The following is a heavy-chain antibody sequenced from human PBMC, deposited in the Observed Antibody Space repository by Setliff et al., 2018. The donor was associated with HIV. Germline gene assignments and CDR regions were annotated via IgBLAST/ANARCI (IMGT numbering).Heavy chain of an antibody. CDR1: GGTFSGHA. CDR2: ISASSVNT. Sequence: SVKVSCKAAGGTFSGHAINWVRQAPGQGLEWVGSISASSVNTNYTQGRVTMTTDISTSTAYMELRSLRSDDSAVYFCARVPVSSYYYYMDVWGKGTTVTVSS. J-gene: IGHJ6*03. D-gene: IGHD6-13*01. CDR3: ARVPVSSYYYYMDV. V-gene: IGHV1-18*01.